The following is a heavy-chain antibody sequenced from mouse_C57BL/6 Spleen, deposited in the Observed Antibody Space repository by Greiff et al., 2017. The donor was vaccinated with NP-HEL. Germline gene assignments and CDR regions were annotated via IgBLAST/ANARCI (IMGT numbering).Heavy chain of an antibody. CDR3: ARVGYGSEVFDY. CDR1: GYTFTDYY. CDR2: IFPGSGST. Sequence: VQLKQSGPELVKPGASVKISCKASGYTFTDYYINWVKQRPGQGLEWIGWIFPGSGSTYYNEKFKGKATLTVDKSSSTAYMLLSSLTSEDSAVYFCARVGYGSEVFDYWGQGTTLTVSS. V-gene: IGHV1-75*01. D-gene: IGHD1-1*01. J-gene: IGHJ2*01.